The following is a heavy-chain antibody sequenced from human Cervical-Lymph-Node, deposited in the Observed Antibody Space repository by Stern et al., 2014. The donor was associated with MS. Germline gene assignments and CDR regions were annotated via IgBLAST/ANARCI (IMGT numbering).Heavy chain of an antibody. Sequence: VQLVESGAEVKKPGASVKVSCKASGYTFTNFYLHWVRQAPGQGLEWMGRINPNSGDSNFAQRFQGRVTLTRDTSINTAYMELRRVRYDDTAVYYCARFFVYGMDVWGQGTTVTVSS. V-gene: IGHV1-2*06. CDR2: INPNSGDS. CDR1: GYTFTNFY. J-gene: IGHJ6*02. CDR3: ARFFVYGMDV.